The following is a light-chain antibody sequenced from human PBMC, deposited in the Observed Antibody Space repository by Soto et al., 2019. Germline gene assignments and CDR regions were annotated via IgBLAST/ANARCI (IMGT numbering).Light chain of an antibody. CDR2: DVS. V-gene: IGLV2-14*03. Sequence: QSALTQPASVSGSPGQSITISCTGTSSDVGGYNYVSWYQQHPGKAPKLMIYDVSDRPSGVSNRFSGSKSGKTASLTISGLQAEDEADYYCCSYTSTTTGVFGGGTKLTVL. CDR1: SSDVGGYNY. J-gene: IGLJ3*02. CDR3: CSYTSTTTGV.